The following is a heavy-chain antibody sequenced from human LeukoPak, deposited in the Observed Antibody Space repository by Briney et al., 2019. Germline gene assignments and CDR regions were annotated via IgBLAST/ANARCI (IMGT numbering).Heavy chain of an antibody. J-gene: IGHJ3*02. CDR3: ARQGKDAFDI. Sequence: GGSLRLSCAASGFTFSLYWMSWVRQAPGKGLEWVSYISSSSSTIYYADSVKGRFTISRDNAKNSLYLQMNSLRAEDTAVYYCARQGKDAFDIWGQGTMVTVSS. CDR2: ISSSSSTI. V-gene: IGHV3-48*01. CDR1: GFTFSLYW.